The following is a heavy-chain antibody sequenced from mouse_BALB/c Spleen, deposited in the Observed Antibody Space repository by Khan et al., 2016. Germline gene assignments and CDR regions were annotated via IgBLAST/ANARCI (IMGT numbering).Heavy chain of an antibody. Sequence: EVQLQESGPGLVKPSQSLSLTCTVTGYSITSDYAWNWIRQFPGNKLEWMGYISYSGSTSYNPSLKSRISITRDTSKNQFFLQLNSVTTEDTATYYGASRNWDGDYWGQGTTLTVSS. CDR2: ISYSGST. CDR3: ASRNWDGDY. J-gene: IGHJ2*01. D-gene: IGHD4-1*02. CDR1: GYSITSDYA. V-gene: IGHV3-2*02.